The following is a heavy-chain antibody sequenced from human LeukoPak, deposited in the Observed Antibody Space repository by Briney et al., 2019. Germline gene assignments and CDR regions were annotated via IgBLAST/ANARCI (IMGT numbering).Heavy chain of an antibody. CDR2: IYYSGST. CDR3: ARVQGAGVWFGEEYYMDV. Sequence: SETLSLTCTVSGGSISSYYWSWIRQPPGKGLEWIGYIYYSGSTNYNPFLKSRVTISVDTSKNQFSLKLSSVTAADTAVYYCARVQGAGVWFGEEYYMDVWGKGTTVTVSS. J-gene: IGHJ6*03. D-gene: IGHD3-10*01. V-gene: IGHV4-59*01. CDR1: GGSISSYY.